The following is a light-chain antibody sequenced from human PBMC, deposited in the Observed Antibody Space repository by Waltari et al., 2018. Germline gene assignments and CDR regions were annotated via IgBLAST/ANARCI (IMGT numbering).Light chain of an antibody. CDR3: HQHYTTPWT. J-gene: IGKJ1*01. CDR2: WAS. V-gene: IGKV4-1*01. Sequence: DIAMTQSPDSLAVSLGERATINCKSSRSVFYTDNNKTYLTWYQQKPGQPPQLLISWASTRASGVPDRFMGSGSGTDFTLTISSLQAEDVAVYYCHQHYTTPWTFGQGTLVEL. CDR1: RSVFYTDNNKTY.